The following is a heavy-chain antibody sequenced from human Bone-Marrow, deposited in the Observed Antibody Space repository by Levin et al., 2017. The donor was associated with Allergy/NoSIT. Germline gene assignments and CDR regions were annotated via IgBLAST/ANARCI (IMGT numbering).Heavy chain of an antibody. CDR3: ARSDCSTNSCYFFDH. J-gene: IGHJ4*02. Sequence: PGGSLRLSCAASGFTFSNYWMHWVRQAPGKGLVWVSRVNNAGSDTNYADSVKGRFTISRDNAKNTLSLEMNSLRAEDTAVYYCARSDCSTNSCYFFDHWGQGTLVTVSS. CDR2: VNNAGSDT. CDR1: GFTFSNYW. V-gene: IGHV3-74*01. D-gene: IGHD2-2*01.